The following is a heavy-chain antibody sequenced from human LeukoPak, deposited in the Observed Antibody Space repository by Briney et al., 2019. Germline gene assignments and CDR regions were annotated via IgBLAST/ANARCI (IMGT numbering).Heavy chain of an antibody. D-gene: IGHD3-22*01. V-gene: IGHV3-33*01. CDR1: GFTFSSYG. CDR3: AREKGYYDSSGYCTDTETKPFDY. CDR2: IWYDGSNK. Sequence: GGSLRLSCAASGFTFSSYGMHWVRQAPGKGLEWVAVIWYDGSNKYYADSVKGRFTISRDNSKNTLYLQMNSLRAEDTAVYYCAREKGYYDSSGYCTDTETKPFDYWGQGTLVTVSS. J-gene: IGHJ4*02.